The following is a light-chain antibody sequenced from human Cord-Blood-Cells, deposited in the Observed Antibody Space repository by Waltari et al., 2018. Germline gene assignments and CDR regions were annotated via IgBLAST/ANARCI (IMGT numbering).Light chain of an antibody. J-gene: IGLJ3*02. CDR2: EGS. CDR1: SSDVGRYNL. Sequence: QSALTQPASVSGSPGQSITISCTGTSSDVGRYNLVSWYQQHPGKAPKLMIYEGSKPPAVFSNRFSCSKSSNASSLIISGLQAEDAADYCCCSYGSSSTWVFGGGTKLTVL. CDR3: CSYGSSSTWV. V-gene: IGLV2-23*01.